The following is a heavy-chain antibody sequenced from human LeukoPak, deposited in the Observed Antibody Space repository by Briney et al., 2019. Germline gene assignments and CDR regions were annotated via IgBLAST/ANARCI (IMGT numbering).Heavy chain of an antibody. Sequence: GGSLRLSCAASGFTFSSYWMSWVRQAPGKGLEWVANIKQDGSEKYYVDSVKGRFTISGDNAKNSLYLQMNSLRAEDTAVYYCARAGRRDGYNTGDYWGQGTLVTVSS. CDR2: IKQDGSEK. J-gene: IGHJ4*02. V-gene: IGHV3-7*01. CDR1: GFTFSSYW. D-gene: IGHD5-24*01. CDR3: ARAGRRDGYNTGDY.